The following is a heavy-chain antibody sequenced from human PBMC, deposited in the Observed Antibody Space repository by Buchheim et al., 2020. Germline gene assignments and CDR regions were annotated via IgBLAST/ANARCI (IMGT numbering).Heavy chain of an antibody. CDR1: GFSFNSYS. CDR2: ISYDSVNI. J-gene: IGHJ4*02. Sequence: EVQLVESGGGLVQPGGSLRLSCAASGFSFNSYSMNWVRQAPGKGLEWVSYISYDSVNIHYADSVKGRFTISRDNAKNSLYLQMTSLRAEDTAVYYCAKGDWDYWRQGTL. D-gene: IGHD1-26*01. V-gene: IGHV3-48*01. CDR3: AKGDWDY.